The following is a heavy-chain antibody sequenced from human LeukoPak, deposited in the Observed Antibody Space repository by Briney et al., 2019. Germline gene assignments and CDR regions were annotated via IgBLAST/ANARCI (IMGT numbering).Heavy chain of an antibody. CDR2: MYYTGST. J-gene: IGHJ4*02. CDR3: ARARVGTTTIFDY. CDR1: GGSISGYY. Sequence: SETLSLTCTVSGGSISGYYWSWIRQPPGKGLEWIGYMYYTGSTNYNPSLKSRVAISVDTSKSQFSLNLASVTSADTAVYYCARARVGTTTIFDYWGQGILVTVSS. V-gene: IGHV4-59*01. D-gene: IGHD1-26*01.